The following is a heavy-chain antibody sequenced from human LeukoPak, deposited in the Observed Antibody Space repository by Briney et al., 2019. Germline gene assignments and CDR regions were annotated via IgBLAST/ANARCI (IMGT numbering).Heavy chain of an antibody. V-gene: IGHV4-59*01. CDR2: IYYSGST. D-gene: IGHD6-6*01. CDR3: ARDSSSSKYYYYGMDV. J-gene: IGHJ6*02. CDR1: GGSISSYY. Sequence: SETLSLTCTVSGGSISSYYWSWIRQPPGKGLEWFGYIYYSGSTNYNPSLKSRVTISVDTSKNQFSLKLSSVTAADTAVYYCARDSSSSKYYYYGMDVWGQGTTVTVSS.